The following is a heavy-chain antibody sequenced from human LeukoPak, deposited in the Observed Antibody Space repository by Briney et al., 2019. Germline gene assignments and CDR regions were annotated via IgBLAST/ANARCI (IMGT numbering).Heavy chain of an antibody. CDR1: GFTFSSYS. J-gene: IGHJ4*02. D-gene: IGHD6-13*01. V-gene: IGHV3-48*01. Sequence: GGSLRLSCAASGFTFSSYSMNWVRQAPGKGLEWVSYITRSSSARYYADSVKGRFTISRDNSKNTLYLQMNSLRAEDTAVYYCARDPSSWGRYAYFDYWGQGTLVTVSS. CDR3: ARDPSSWGRYAYFDY. CDR2: ITRSSSAR.